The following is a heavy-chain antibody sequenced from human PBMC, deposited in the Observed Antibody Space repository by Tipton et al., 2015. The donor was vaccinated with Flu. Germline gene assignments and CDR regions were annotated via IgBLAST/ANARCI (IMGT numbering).Heavy chain of an antibody. CDR3: VISDYYDSSGPDY. D-gene: IGHD3-22*01. CDR2: IYSDGSRT. Sequence: SLRLSCAASGFTFSSYWMHWVRQAPGKGLVWVSRIYSDGSRTSYADSVKGRFTISRDNAKNTLYLQMNSLRAEDTAVYHCVISDYYDSSGPDYWGQGTLVTVSS. CDR1: GFTFSSYW. V-gene: IGHV3-74*01. J-gene: IGHJ4*02.